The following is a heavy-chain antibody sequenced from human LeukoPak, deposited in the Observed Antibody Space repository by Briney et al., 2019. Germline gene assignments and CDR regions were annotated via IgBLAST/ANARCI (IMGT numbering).Heavy chain of an antibody. CDR3: ARDHRGLELRASLDY. D-gene: IGHD1-7*01. Sequence: SETLSLTCTVSGGSISNKYWSWIRQPPGKGLEWIGYIYYSGSTNYNPSLKSRVTILVDTSKNQFSLKLSSVTAADTAVYYCARDHRGLELRASLDYWGQGTLVTVSS. V-gene: IGHV4-59*12. J-gene: IGHJ4*02. CDR2: IYYSGST. CDR1: GGSISNKY.